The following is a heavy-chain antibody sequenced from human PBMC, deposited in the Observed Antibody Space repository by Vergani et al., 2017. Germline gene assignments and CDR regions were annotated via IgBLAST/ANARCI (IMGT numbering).Heavy chain of an antibody. Sequence: QLQLQESGPGLVKPSETLSLPCTVSGGSISSRSYYWGWLRQPPGRGLEWIGSIYYSWSTYYNPALKSRVTISVDTSKNQFSLKLSSVTAADTAVYYCARALVIIGPGWFDPWGQGTLVTVSS. J-gene: IGHJ5*02. CDR1: GGSISSRSYY. D-gene: IGHD3-9*01. V-gene: IGHV4-39*07. CDR2: IYYSWST. CDR3: ARALVIIGPGWFDP.